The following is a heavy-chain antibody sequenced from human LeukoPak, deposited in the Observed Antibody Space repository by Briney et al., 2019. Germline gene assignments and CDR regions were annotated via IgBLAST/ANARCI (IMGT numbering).Heavy chain of an antibody. CDR2: IYSGGKT. Sequence: PGGSLRLSCAASDFTVGSNYMTWVRQAPGKGLEWVPVIYSGGKTFYADSVKGRFTISRDNSKNTLYLQMNSPRAEDTAIYYCARDGDDTTNWWGQGTLVTVSS. V-gene: IGHV3-53*01. CDR3: ARDGDDTTNW. J-gene: IGHJ4*02. CDR1: DFTVGSNY. D-gene: IGHD2-8*01.